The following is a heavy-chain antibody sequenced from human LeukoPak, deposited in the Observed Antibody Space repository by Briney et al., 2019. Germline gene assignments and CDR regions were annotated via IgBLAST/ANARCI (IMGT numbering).Heavy chain of an antibody. Sequence: PGGSLRLSCAASGFTFSSYAMHWVRQAPGKGLEWVAVISYDGSNKYYADSVKGRFTISRDNSRNTLYLQMNSLRAEDTAVYYCAKAIQWPDSFDCWGQGTLVTVSS. CDR3: AKAIQWPDSFDC. D-gene: IGHD6-19*01. J-gene: IGHJ4*02. CDR2: ISYDGSNK. CDR1: GFTFSSYA. V-gene: IGHV3-30-3*01.